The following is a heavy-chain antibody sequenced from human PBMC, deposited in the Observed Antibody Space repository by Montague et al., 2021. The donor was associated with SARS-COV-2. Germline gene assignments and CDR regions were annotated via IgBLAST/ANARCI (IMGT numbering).Heavy chain of an antibody. CDR2: VYSNGTT. D-gene: IGHD4/OR15-4a*01. CDR3: ATLTQSNGDF. J-gene: IGHJ4*02. Sequence: SETLSLTCTVSSDSINSYYWGWIRQPPGKRLEWLGYVYSNGTTNYNPSLNSRIAISVDMSKNQFSLRLDSVTAADTAIYYCATLTQSNGDFWGQGALVTVS. V-gene: IGHV4-4*08. CDR1: SDSINSYY.